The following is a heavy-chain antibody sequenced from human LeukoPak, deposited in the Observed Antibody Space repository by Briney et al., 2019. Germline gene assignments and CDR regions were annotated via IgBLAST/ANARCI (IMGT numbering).Heavy chain of an antibody. CDR1: GGSFSGYY. CDR3: ARGLGYYDFWSGYYQNWFDP. CDR2: INHSGST. V-gene: IGHV4-34*01. D-gene: IGHD3-3*01. Sequence: PSETLTLSCAVSGGSFSGYYWSWIRQPPGKGLEWIGEINHSGSTNYNPSLKSRVTISVDTSKNQFSPKLSSVTAADTAVYYCARGLGYYDFWSGYYQNWFDPWGQGTLVTVSS. J-gene: IGHJ5*02.